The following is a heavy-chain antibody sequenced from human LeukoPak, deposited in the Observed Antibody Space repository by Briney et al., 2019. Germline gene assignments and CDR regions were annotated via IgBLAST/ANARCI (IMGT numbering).Heavy chain of an antibody. CDR3: ARRYCSSTSCHPSDY. CDR1: GGSISSYY. Sequence: SETLSLTCTVSGGSISSYYWSWIRQPPGKGLEWIGYIYYSGSTYYNPSLKSRVTISVDTSKNQFSLKLSSVTAADTAVYYCARRYCSSTSCHPSDYWGQGTLVTVSS. CDR2: IYYSGST. J-gene: IGHJ4*02. D-gene: IGHD2-2*01. V-gene: IGHV4-59*08.